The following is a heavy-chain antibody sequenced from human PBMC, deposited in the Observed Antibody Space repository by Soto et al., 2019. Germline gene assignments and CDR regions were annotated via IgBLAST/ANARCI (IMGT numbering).Heavy chain of an antibody. Sequence: QVQLVESGGGVVQPGRSLRLSCSASGFTFSDYALHWVRQAPGKGLEWVAVISDDGINKYIADSVKGRFIISRDNSKNTVFLQMSSLGLEDTAIYYCARRLTASVTAMGYWGQGTLVTVSS. CDR3: ARRLTASVTAMGY. D-gene: IGHD2-21*02. CDR2: ISDDGINK. V-gene: IGHV3-30-3*01. J-gene: IGHJ4*02. CDR1: GFTFSDYA.